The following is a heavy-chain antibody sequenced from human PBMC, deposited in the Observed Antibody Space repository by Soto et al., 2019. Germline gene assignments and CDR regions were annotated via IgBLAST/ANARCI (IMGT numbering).Heavy chain of an antibody. Sequence: AQLSESGGGLVRPGGSLRVSCAASGFGFGSYAMAWIRQAPGKGLEWVSSISGSGLVTYYADSVRGRFAVSRDNSRNTLFLQMNSLRAEDTAVYYCAKGKTTGWYYFDYWGQGTLVTVSS. CDR2: ISGSGLVT. V-gene: IGHV3-23*01. J-gene: IGHJ4*02. D-gene: IGHD6-19*01. CDR1: GFGFGSYA. CDR3: AKGKTTGWYYFDY.